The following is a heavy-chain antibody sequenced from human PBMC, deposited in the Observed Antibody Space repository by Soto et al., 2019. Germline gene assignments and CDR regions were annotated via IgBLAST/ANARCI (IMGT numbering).Heavy chain of an antibody. CDR2: INQDGSEI. CDR1: GFSFSTYW. J-gene: IGHJ4*02. V-gene: IGHV3-7*05. D-gene: IGHD6-25*01. CDR3: ASRYSSGCIY. Sequence: EVQLVESGGGLVQPGGSVRLSCAASGFSFSTYWMSWLRQAPGKGLEWVANINQDGSEIYYVDSVKGRFTISRDNAKNSLYLQMNSLRAEDTAVYYCASRYSSGCIYRGQGTLVTVSS.